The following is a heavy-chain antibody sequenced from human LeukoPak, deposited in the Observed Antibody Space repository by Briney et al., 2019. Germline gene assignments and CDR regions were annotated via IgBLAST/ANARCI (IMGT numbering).Heavy chain of an antibody. CDR3: ARIFLWSFDY. CDR1: GFTFSDYY. Sequence: GGSLRLSCAASGFTFSDYYINWIRQAPGKGLEWVSYISSSGSTIYYTDSVEGRFTISRDNAKNSLYLQMNSLRAEDTAVYYCARIFLWSFDYWGQGTLVTVSS. CDR2: ISSSGSTI. V-gene: IGHV3-11*01. D-gene: IGHD2/OR15-2a*01. J-gene: IGHJ4*02.